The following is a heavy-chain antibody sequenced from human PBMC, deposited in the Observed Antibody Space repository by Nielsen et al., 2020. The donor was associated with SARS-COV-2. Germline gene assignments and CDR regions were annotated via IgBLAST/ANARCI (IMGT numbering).Heavy chain of an antibody. CDR2: INAGNGNR. D-gene: IGHD6-25*01. Sequence: ASVKVSCKTSGYTFTSYAIHWVRQAPGQRLEWMGWINAGNGNREYSQKFQGRVTISRDTSARTAYMELNSLTSEDTAVYYCARDRASAVYWYLDLWGRGTLVIVSS. J-gene: IGHJ2*01. CDR3: ARDRASAVYWYLDL. CDR1: GYTFTSYA. V-gene: IGHV1-3*01.